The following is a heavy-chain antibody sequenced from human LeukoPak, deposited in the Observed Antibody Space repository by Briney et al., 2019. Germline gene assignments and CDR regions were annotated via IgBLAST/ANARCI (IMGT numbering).Heavy chain of an antibody. J-gene: IGHJ4*02. CDR2: IYHSGST. Sequence: SETLSLTCTVSGYSISSGYYWGWIRQPPGKGLEWIGSIYHSGSTYYNPSLKSRVTISVDTSKNQFSLKLSSVTAADTAVYYCARVGEYDSSGYYYPYYFDYWGQGTLVTVSS. D-gene: IGHD3-22*01. CDR3: ARVGEYDSSGYYYPYYFDY. CDR1: GYSISSGYY. V-gene: IGHV4-38-2*02.